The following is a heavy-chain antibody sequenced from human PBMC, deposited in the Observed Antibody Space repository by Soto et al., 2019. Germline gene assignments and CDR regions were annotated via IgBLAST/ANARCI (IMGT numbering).Heavy chain of an antibody. Sequence: PGGSLRLSCAASGFTFSSYWMSWVRQAPGKGLEWVANIKQDGSGKYYVDSVKGRFTISKDNARNSLYLQMNSLRAEDTAVYYCATVNYYYASGSSFDNWGQGTLVTVSS. CDR2: IKQDGSGK. CDR3: ATVNYYYASGSSFDN. CDR1: GFTFSSYW. V-gene: IGHV3-7*01. J-gene: IGHJ4*02. D-gene: IGHD3-10*01.